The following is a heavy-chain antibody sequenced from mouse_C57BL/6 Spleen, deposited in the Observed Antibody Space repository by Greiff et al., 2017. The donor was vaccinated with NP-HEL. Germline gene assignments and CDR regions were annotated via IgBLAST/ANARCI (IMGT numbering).Heavy chain of an antibody. D-gene: IGHD2-1*01. CDR2: IDPEDGVT. Sequence: VQLQQSGAELVKPGASVKLSCTASGFNIKDYYMHWVKQRTEQGLEWIGRIDPEDGVTKYAPKFQGKATITADTSSNTAYLQLSSLTSEDTAVYYCAFIYYGNYEGAMDYWGQGTSVTVSS. V-gene: IGHV14-2*01. CDR1: GFNIKDYY. CDR3: AFIYYGNYEGAMDY. J-gene: IGHJ4*01.